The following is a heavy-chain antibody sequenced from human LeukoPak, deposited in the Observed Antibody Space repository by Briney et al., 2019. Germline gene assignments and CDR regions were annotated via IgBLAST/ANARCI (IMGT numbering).Heavy chain of an antibody. V-gene: IGHV4-4*07. CDR2: VSDTGRA. Sequence: SETLSLTCTVSIGSLNSYFWTWVRQPAGKGLEWIGRVSDTGRAYYNPSLESRVTISLDTSKNQFSLKVTSVTATDTAVYYCARGKEMTRTSGYYSFDFWGQGTLVSVSS. CDR3: ARGKEMTRTSGYYSFDF. CDR1: IGSLNSYF. D-gene: IGHD3-9*01. J-gene: IGHJ4*02.